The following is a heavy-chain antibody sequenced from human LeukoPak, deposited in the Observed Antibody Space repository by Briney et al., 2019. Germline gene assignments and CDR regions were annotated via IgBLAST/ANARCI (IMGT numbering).Heavy chain of an antibody. CDR3: AGGIAVARHYYYYYMDV. CDR1: GYTFTSYG. J-gene: IGHJ6*03. Sequence: ASVKVSCKASGYTFTSYGISWVRQAPGQGLEWMGGIIPIFGTANYAQKFQGRVTITADKSTSTAYMELSSLRSEDTAVYYCAGGIAVARHYYYYYMDVWGKGTTVTVSS. D-gene: IGHD6-19*01. CDR2: IIPIFGTA. V-gene: IGHV1-69*06.